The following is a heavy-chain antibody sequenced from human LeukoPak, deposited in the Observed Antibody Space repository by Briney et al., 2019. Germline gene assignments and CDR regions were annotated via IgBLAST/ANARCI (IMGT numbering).Heavy chain of an antibody. D-gene: IGHD3-16*01. V-gene: IGHV4-59*01. Sequence: SETLSLTCTVSGGSISSYYWSWIRQPPGKGLEWIGYIYYSGSTNYNPSLKSRVTISVDTSKNQFSLKLSSVTAADTAVYYCATWGISSRSRFDPWGQGTLVTVSS. CDR3: ATWGISSRSRFDP. CDR1: GGSISSYY. J-gene: IGHJ5*02. CDR2: IYYSGST.